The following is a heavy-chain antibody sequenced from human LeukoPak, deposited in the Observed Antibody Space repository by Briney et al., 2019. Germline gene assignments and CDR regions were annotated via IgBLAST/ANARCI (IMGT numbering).Heavy chain of an antibody. CDR1: GGSFSGYY. J-gene: IGHJ6*03. CDR2: INHSGST. D-gene: IGHD2-2*01. V-gene: IGHV4-34*01. CDR3: ARGHYVVVPAGDLYYYYYMDV. Sequence: PSETLSLTCAVYGGSFSGYYWSWIRQPPGKGLEWIGEINHSGSTNYNPSLKSRVTISVDTSKNQFSLKLSSVTAADTAVYYCARGHYVVVPAGDLYYYYYMDVWAKGPRSPSP.